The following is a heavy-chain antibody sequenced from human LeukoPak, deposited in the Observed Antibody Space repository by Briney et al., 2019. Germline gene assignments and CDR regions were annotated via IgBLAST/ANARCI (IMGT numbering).Heavy chain of an antibody. J-gene: IGHJ4*02. CDR3: ANRDLRAVEPNDY. D-gene: IGHD3-10*01. Sequence: GGSLRLSCAASGFTFSSYGMHWVRQAPGKGLEWVAFIQYDGSNKYYADSVKGRFTISRDNSKNTLSLQMNSLRAEDTAVYYCANRDLRAVEPNDYCGQRTLVTVSS. CDR1: GFTFSSYG. CDR2: IQYDGSNK. V-gene: IGHV3-30*02.